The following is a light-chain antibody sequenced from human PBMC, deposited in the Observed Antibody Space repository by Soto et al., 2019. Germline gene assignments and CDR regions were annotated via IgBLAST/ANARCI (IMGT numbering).Light chain of an antibody. CDR2: GAS. J-gene: IGKJ4*01. CDR1: HSVTSTY. CDR3: QQYSSSPLT. Sequence: EIVLTQSPGTLSLSPGERATLSCRASHSVTSTYLAWYQQKPGQAPRLLIYGASSRATGIPDRFSGSGSGTDITLTISRLEPEDFAGYYCQQYSSSPLTFGGGTKVEIK. V-gene: IGKV3-20*01.